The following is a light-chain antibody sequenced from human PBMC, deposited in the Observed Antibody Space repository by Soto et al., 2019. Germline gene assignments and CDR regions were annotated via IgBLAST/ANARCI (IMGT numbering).Light chain of an antibody. CDR2: GAS. J-gene: IGKJ1*01. CDR1: QSVDNNY. V-gene: IGKV3-20*01. CDR3: QRFGSTSWTSWT. Sequence: EVVLTQSPGTLSLSPGERATLSCRASQSVDNNYLSWYQHKPGQAPRLLIYGASKRATGVPARFSGAGSGTDFTLTITRLEPEYFAVYYCQRFGSTSWTSWTFGQGTKVESK.